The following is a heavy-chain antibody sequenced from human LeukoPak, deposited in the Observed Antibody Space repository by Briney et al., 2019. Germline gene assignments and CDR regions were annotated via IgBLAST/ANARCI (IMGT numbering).Heavy chain of an antibody. V-gene: IGHV1-69*04. CDR1: GGTFSSYA. D-gene: IGHD5-24*01. J-gene: IGHJ4*02. Sequence: GSSVKVSCKASGGTFSSYAISWVRQAPGQGLEWMGRIVPILGIANYAQKFQGRVTITADKSTSTAYMELSSLRSEDTAVYYCARAPRRDGYNLYFDYWGQGTLVTVST. CDR2: IVPILGIA. CDR3: ARAPRRDGYNLYFDY.